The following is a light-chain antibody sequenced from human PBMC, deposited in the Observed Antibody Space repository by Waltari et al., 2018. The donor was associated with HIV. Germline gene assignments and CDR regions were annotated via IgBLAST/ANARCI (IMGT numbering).Light chain of an antibody. J-gene: IGKJ1*01. CDR3: LQYGSWPWT. Sequence: EVVLRQSPATLSVSPGERLPLSCRVSQSVGTSFAWYQQKPGQTPRLLVYGASARFTSVPARFSGSGSGTEFTLTVTSLQSEDFAFYYCLQYGSWPWTFGQGTKVEIK. CDR1: QSVGTS. CDR2: GAS. V-gene: IGKV3-15*01.